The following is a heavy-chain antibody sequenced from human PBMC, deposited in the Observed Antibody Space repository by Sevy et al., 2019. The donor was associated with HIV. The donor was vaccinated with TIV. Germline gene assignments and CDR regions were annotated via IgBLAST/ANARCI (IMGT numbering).Heavy chain of an antibody. CDR2: ISYDGSNK. V-gene: IGHV3-30-3*01. CDR3: ARDWSDILTGHRGMDV. Sequence: GGSLRLSCAASGFTFSSYAMHWVRQAPGKGLEWVAVISYDGSNKYYADSVKGRFTISRDNSKNTLYLQMNSLRAEDTAVYYCARDWSDILTGHRGMDVWGQGTTVTVSS. CDR1: GFTFSSYA. D-gene: IGHD3-9*01. J-gene: IGHJ6*02.